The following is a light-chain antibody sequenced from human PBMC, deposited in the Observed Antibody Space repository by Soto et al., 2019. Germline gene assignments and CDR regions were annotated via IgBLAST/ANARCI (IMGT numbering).Light chain of an antibody. CDR3: QQYHEWPLT. CDR2: DAS. J-gene: IGKJ1*01. Sequence: EIVMTQSPVTLSMSPGEGATLSCRASQSVSSNLAWYQQKPGQAPRLLISDASARATGIPARFSGSGSGTQFALTISSLQSEDFAIYYCQQYHEWPLTFGQGTKV. CDR1: QSVSSN. V-gene: IGKV3-15*01.